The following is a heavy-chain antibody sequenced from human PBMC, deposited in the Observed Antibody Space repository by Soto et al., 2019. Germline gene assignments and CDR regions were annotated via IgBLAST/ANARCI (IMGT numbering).Heavy chain of an antibody. J-gene: IGHJ4*02. CDR2: IYYSGST. CDR3: ARHFYFAYEAPYYFDY. Sequence: ETLSLTCTVSGGSISSGSYYWGWIRQPPGKGLEWIGSIYYSGSTYYNPSLKSRVTISVDTSKNQFSLKLSSVTAADTAIYYCARHFYFAYEAPYYFDYWGQGTLVTVSS. V-gene: IGHV4-39*01. CDR1: GGSISSGSYY. D-gene: IGHD3-16*01.